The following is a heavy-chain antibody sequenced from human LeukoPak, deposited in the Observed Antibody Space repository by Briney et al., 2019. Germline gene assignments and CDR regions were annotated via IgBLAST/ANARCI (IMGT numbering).Heavy chain of an antibody. J-gene: IGHJ6*02. V-gene: IGHV3-66*02. CDR3: ARDLGLPNYYGSGSYVNGMDV. CDR2: FYSGGNT. Sequence: GGSLRLSCAASGFTVSSNYMSWVRQAPGKGLHWVSVFYSGGNTYYADSVKGRFTISRDNSKNTLYLQMNSLRAEDTAVYYCARDLGLPNYYGSGSYVNGMDVWGQGTTVTVSS. CDR1: GFTVSSNY. D-gene: IGHD3-10*01.